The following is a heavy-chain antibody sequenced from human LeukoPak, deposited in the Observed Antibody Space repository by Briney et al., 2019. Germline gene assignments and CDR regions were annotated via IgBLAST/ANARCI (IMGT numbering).Heavy chain of an antibody. D-gene: IGHD3-3*01. CDR2: IYYSGST. CDR1: GGSISSGGYY. J-gene: IGHJ5*02. Sequence: SETLSLTCTVSGGSISSGGYYWSWIRQHPGKGLEWIGYIYYSGSTYYNPSLKSRVTISVDTSKNQFSLKLSSVTAADTAVYYCARSDYDFWSGYSYNWFDPWGQGTLVTVSS. V-gene: IGHV4-31*03. CDR3: ARSDYDFWSGYSYNWFDP.